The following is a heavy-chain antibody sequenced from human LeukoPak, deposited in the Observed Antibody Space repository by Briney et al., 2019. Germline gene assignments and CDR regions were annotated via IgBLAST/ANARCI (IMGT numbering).Heavy chain of an antibody. CDR2: IYSDGST. Sequence: PGGSLRLSCAASGFTVSSNYLTWVRQAPGKGLEWVSLIYSDGSTYYADSVKGRFTISRDNSKNTLYLQMNSLRAEDTAVYYCATGASGFDHWGQGTLVTVSS. V-gene: IGHV3-53*01. D-gene: IGHD6-25*01. J-gene: IGHJ4*02. CDR1: GFTVSSNY. CDR3: ATGASGFDH.